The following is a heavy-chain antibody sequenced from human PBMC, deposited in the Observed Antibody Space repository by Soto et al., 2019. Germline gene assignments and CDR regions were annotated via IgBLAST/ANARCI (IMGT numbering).Heavy chain of an antibody. Sequence: GASVKVSCKASGYTFTSYYMHWVRQAPGQGLEWMGIINPSGGSTSYAQKFQGRVTMTRDTSTSTVYMELSSLRSEDTAVYYCARVPRDMSSGFYGMDVWGQGTTVTVSS. CDR1: GYTFTSYY. CDR2: INPSGGST. J-gene: IGHJ6*02. V-gene: IGHV1-46*01. D-gene: IGHD3-22*01. CDR3: ARVPRDMSSGFYGMDV.